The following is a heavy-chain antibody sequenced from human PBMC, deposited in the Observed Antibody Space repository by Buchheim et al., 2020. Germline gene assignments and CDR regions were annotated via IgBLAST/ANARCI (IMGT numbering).Heavy chain of an antibody. CDR1: GFTFSSYA. D-gene: IGHD6-6*01. Sequence: EVQLLESGGGLVQPGGSLRLSCAASGFTFSSYAMSWVRQAPGKGLEWVSAISGSGGSTYYADSVKGRFTISRDNSKNTLYLQMNSLRAEDTAVYYCASRTVHIGEYSIHLDAFDIWGQGT. CDR2: ISGSGGST. J-gene: IGHJ3*02. CDR3: ASRTVHIGEYSIHLDAFDI. V-gene: IGHV3-23*01.